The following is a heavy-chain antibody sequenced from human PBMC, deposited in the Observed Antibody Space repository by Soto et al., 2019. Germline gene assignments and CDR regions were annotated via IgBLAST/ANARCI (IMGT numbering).Heavy chain of an antibody. D-gene: IGHD6-6*01. J-gene: IGHJ5*02. CDR2: ISHDESDK. CDR3: ARVSELRARRGWFDP. V-gene: IGHV3-30*14. Sequence: GGSLRLSCAASGFTFSSYTMHWVRQTPGRGLEWVAVISHDESDKYYADSVKGRFTISRENSNNTLYLQMRALRLDDTAVYYCARVSELRARRGWFDPWGQGALVTVSS. CDR1: GFTFSSYT.